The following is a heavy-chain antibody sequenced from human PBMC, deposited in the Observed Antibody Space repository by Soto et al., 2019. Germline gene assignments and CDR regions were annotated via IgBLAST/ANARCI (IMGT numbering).Heavy chain of an antibody. CDR2: IYSGGST. Sequence: PGGSLRLSCAASGFTVSSNYMSWVRQAPGKGLEWVSVIYSGGSTYYADSVKGRFTISRDNSKNTLYLQMNSLRAEDTAVYYCARDIIAAAGYYYYGMDVWGQGTTITVSS. CDR1: GFTVSSNY. V-gene: IGHV3-66*01. D-gene: IGHD6-13*01. J-gene: IGHJ6*02. CDR3: ARDIIAAAGYYYYGMDV.